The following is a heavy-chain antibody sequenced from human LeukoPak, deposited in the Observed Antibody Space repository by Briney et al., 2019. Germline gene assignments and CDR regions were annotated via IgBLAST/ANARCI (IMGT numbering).Heavy chain of an antibody. CDR1: GYTFTSYG. CDR2: ISAYNGNT. V-gene: IGHV1-18*01. Sequence: ASVKVSCKASGYTFTSYGISGVRQAPGQGLEWMGWISAYNGNTNYAQTLQGRATMTTDTSTSTAYMERRRLRSDDTAVYYCASPHPLRFLEWLPTGYYYYMDVWGKGTTVTVSS. D-gene: IGHD3-3*01. CDR3: ASPHPLRFLEWLPTGYYYYMDV. J-gene: IGHJ6*03.